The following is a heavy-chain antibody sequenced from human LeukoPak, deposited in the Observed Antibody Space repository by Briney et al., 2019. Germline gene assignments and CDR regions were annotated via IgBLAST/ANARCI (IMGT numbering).Heavy chain of an antibody. Sequence: ASVKVSCKASGYTFTSYDINWVRQATGQGLEWMGWMNPNSGNTGYAQKFQGRVTMTRNTSISTAYMELSSLRSEDTALYYCGRHTILYFPYYYYGMDVWGQGTTVTVSS. D-gene: IGHD2-8*01. J-gene: IGHJ6*02. CDR2: MNPNSGNT. V-gene: IGHV1-8*01. CDR3: GRHTILYFPYYYYGMDV. CDR1: GYTFTSYD.